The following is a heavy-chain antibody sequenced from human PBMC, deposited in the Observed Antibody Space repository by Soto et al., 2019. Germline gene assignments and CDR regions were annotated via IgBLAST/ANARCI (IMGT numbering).Heavy chain of an antibody. J-gene: IGHJ5*02. Sequence: GGSLRLSCAASGFTFSSYGMHWVRQAPGKGLEWVALISYDGTYKYYADSVKGRFTISRDDSKNTLFLQMNSLRTEDTAVYYCASRYCSSGSCYALDPWDQGTLVTVSS. D-gene: IGHD2-15*01. V-gene: IGHV3-30*03. CDR3: ASRYCSSGSCYALDP. CDR2: ISYDGTYK. CDR1: GFTFSSYG.